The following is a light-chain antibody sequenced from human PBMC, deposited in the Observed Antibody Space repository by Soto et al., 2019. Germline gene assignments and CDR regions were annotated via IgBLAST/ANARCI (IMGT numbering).Light chain of an antibody. CDR1: QSVSSN. CDR2: GAS. CDR3: QQYNNWPPKT. J-gene: IGKJ1*01. Sequence: EIVMTQSPATLSVSPGERDTLSCRSSQSVSSNLAWYQHKPGQAPRLLIYGASTRATGIPARFSGSGSGTEFTLTISSLQSEDFALYYCQQYNNWPPKTFGQGTKVDIK. V-gene: IGKV3-15*01.